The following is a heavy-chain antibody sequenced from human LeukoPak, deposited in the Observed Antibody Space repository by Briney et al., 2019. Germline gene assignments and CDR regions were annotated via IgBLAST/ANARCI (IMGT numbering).Heavy chain of an antibody. V-gene: IGHV3-11*04. Sequence: GGSLRLSCAASGFTFSDYYMSWIRQAPGKGLEWVSYISSSGSTIYYADSVKGRFTISRDNSKNTLYLQMNSLRAEDTAVYYCARVPSWRYYGMDVWGQGTTVTVSS. CDR1: GFTFSDYY. J-gene: IGHJ6*02. CDR2: ISSSGSTI. D-gene: IGHD2-2*01. CDR3: ARVPSWRYYGMDV.